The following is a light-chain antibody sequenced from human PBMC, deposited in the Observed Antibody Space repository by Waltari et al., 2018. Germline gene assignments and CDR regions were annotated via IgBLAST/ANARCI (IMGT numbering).Light chain of an antibody. J-gene: IGLJ3*02. CDR3: SSYAGSGSPRV. V-gene: IGLV2-23*01. CDR2: ECS. CDR1: NSDVGSYNL. Sequence: QSALIQPASVSGSPGQSITMSCTETNSDVGSYNLVSWYQQHPGKAPKFLIYECSKRTLGVAYRCSGSKSGTTASLTISGLKADDEADYYCSSYAGSGSPRVFGGGTKLTVL.